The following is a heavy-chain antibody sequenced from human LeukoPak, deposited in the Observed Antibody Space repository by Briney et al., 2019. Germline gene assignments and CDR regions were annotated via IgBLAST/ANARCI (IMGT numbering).Heavy chain of an antibody. D-gene: IGHD3-22*01. CDR1: GFTFSSYA. CDR2: ISGSGGST. J-gene: IGHJ4*02. V-gene: IGHV3-23*01. CDR3: AKDRNFYDSSGYYYGDY. Sequence: GGSLRLSCAASGFTFSSYAMSWVRQAPGKGLEWVSAISGSGGSTYCADSVKGRFTISRDNSKNTLYLQMNSLRGEDTAVYYCAKDRNFYDSSGYYYGDYWGQGTLVTVSS.